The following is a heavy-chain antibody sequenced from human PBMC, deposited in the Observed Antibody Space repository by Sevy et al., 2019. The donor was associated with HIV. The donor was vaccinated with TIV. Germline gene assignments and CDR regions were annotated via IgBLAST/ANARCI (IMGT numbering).Heavy chain of an antibody. CDR1: GFTFSSSA. CDR3: AKMVGEAYYYGTGTYLDDHYYYHMDV. D-gene: IGHD3-10*01. V-gene: IGHV3-23*01. CDR2: ISDSGAFT. J-gene: IGHJ6*03. Sequence: GGSLRLSCAASGFTFSSSAMSWVRQAPGKGLEWVSGISDSGAFTYYADSVKGRFTISSDNSKNTLYLQMNSLRVEDTAVYYCAKMVGEAYYYGTGTYLDDHYYYHMDVWGKGTTVTVSS.